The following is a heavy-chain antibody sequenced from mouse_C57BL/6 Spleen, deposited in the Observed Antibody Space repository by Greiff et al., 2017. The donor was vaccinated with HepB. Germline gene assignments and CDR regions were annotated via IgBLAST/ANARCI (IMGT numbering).Heavy chain of an antibody. CDR1: GYTFTSYG. V-gene: IGHV1-81*01. J-gene: IGHJ2*01. D-gene: IGHD2-2*01. CDR3: ARRAMVTTDYFDY. Sequence: VQLQQSGAELARPGASVKLSCKASGYTFTSYGISWVKQRTGQGLEWIGEIYPRSGNTYYNEKFKGKATLTADKSSSTAYMELRSLTSEDSAVYFCARRAMVTTDYFDYWGQGTTLTVSS. CDR2: IYPRSGNT.